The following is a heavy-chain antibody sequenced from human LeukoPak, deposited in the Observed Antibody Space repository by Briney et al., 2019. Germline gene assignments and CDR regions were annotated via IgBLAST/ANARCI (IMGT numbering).Heavy chain of an antibody. J-gene: IGHJ6*03. CDR1: GGSFSGYY. CDR3: ARGIKRYYDFWSGYYTGSYYYYYMDV. V-gene: IGHV4-34*01. Sequence: SETLSLTCAVYGGSFSGYYWSWIRQPPGKGLEWIGEINHSGSTNYNPSLKSRVTISVDTSKNQFSLKLSSVTAADTAVYYCARGIKRYYDFWSGYYTGSYYYYYMDVWGKGTTVTVSS. CDR2: INHSGST. D-gene: IGHD3-3*01.